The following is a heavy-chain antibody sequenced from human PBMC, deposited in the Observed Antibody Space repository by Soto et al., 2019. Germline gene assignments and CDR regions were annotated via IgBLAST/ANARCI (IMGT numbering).Heavy chain of an antibody. CDR2: IIPIKGRA. CDR1: GGSFTSYT. D-gene: IGHD2-21*01. V-gene: IGHV1-69*02. J-gene: IGHJ6*03. Sequence: QVQLVQSGAEVKKPGSSVKVSCEASGGSFTSYTFTWVRQAPGQGLEWMGRIIPIKGRADYALKLQDRVTITADSSTNSVYMELRGLRPEDTAIFYCAKSWLFVGHAYRDVWGKGSTVTFSS. CDR3: AKSWLFVGHAYRDV.